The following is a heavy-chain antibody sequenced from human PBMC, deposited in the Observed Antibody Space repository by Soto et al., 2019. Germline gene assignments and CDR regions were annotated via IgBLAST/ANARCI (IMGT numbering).Heavy chain of an antibody. J-gene: IGHJ4*02. Sequence: GASLKVSCKASGYTFTSYGISWVRQAPGQGLEWMGWISAYNGNTNYAQKLQGRVTMTTDTSTSTAYMELRSLRSDDTAVYYCARDIFDTCCSEIDYWGQGTLVTVSS. CDR2: ISAYNGNT. CDR1: GYTFTSYG. V-gene: IGHV1-18*01. CDR3: ARDIFDTCCSEIDY. D-gene: IGHD3-9*01.